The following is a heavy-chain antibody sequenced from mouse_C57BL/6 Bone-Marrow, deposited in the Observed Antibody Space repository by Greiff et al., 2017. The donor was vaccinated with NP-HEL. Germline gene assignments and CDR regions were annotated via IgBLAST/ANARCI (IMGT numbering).Heavy chain of an antibody. V-gene: IGHV1-69*01. D-gene: IGHD2-4*01. J-gene: IGHJ1*03. CDR2: IDPSDSYT. CDR3: ARSGYDYPYWYFDV. Sequence: QVQLQQPGAELVMPGASVKLSCKASGYTFTSYWMHWVKQRPGQGLEWIGEIDPSDSYTNYNQKFKGKSTLTVDKSSSTAYMQLSSLTSEDSAVYYCARSGYDYPYWYFDVWGTGTTVTVSS. CDR1: GYTFTSYW.